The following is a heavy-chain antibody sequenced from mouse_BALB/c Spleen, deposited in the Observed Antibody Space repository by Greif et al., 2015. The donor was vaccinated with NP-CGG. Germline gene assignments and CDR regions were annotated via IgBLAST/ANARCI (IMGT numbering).Heavy chain of an antibody. J-gene: IGHJ4*01. CDR3: ARTTVVAYYAMDY. CDR2: ISSGSSTI. CDR1: GFTFSSFG. Sequence: EVQVVESGGGLVQPGGSRKLSCAASGFTFSSFGMHWVRQAPEKGLEWVAYISSGSSTIYYADTVKGRFTISRDNPKNTLFLQMTSLRSEDTAMNYCARTTVVAYYAMDYWGQGTSVTVSS. V-gene: IGHV5-17*02. D-gene: IGHD1-1*01.